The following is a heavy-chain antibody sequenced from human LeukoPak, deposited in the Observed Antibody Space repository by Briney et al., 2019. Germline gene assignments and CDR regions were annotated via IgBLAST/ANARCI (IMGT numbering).Heavy chain of an antibody. V-gene: IGHV4-59*08. D-gene: IGHD3-16*02. Sequence: SETLSLTCAVYGGSFSGYYWNWIRQPPGKGLEWIGYIYYSGSTNYNPSLKSRVTISVDTSKNQFSLNLTSVTAADTAVYYCARAELSSLFFDYWGQGTLVTVSS. CDR1: GGSFSGYY. CDR2: IYYSGST. J-gene: IGHJ4*02. CDR3: ARAELSSLFFDY.